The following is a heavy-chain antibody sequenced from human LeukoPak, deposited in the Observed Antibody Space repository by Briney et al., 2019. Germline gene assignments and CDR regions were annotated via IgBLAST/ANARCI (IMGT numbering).Heavy chain of an antibody. Sequence: GGSLRLSCAASGFTFSSYAMSWVRQAPGKGLEWVSAISGSGGSTYYADSVKGRFTISRDNSKNTLYLQMNSLRAEDTAVYYCARGSRAVRWYFDLWGRGTLVTVSS. J-gene: IGHJ2*01. CDR2: ISGSGGST. D-gene: IGHD6-19*01. V-gene: IGHV3-23*01. CDR3: ARGSRAVRWYFDL. CDR1: GFTFSSYA.